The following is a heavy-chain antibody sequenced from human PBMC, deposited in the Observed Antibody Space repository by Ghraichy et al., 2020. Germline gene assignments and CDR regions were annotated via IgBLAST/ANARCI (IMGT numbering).Heavy chain of an antibody. J-gene: IGHJ4*02. CDR1: GFTFSGSA. V-gene: IGHV3-73*01. CDR3: TSLTDYTGAYYFDY. Sequence: GGSLRLSCAASGFTFSGSAMHWVRQASGKGLEWVGRIRSKANSYATAYAASVKGRFTISRDDSKNTAYLQMNSLKTEDTAVYYCTSLTDYTGAYYFDYWGQGTLVTVSS. D-gene: IGHD4-11*01. CDR2: IRSKANSYAT.